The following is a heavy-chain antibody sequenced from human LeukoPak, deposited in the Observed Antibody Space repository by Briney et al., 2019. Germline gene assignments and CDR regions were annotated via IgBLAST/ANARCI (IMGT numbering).Heavy chain of an antibody. D-gene: IGHD6-13*01. CDR1: GFTFSSYG. Sequence: PGRSLRLSCAASGFTFSSYGMHWGRQAPGKGLEWVAVISYDGSNKYYADSVKGRFTISRDNSKNTLYLQMNSLRAEDTAVYYCAKDRKGIAAADTHYYYYYGMDVWGQGTTVTVSS. V-gene: IGHV3-30*18. CDR2: ISYDGSNK. CDR3: AKDRKGIAAADTHYYYYYGMDV. J-gene: IGHJ6*02.